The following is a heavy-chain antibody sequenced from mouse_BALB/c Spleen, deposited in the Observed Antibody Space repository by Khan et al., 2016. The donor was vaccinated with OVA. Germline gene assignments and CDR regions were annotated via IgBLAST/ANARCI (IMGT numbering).Heavy chain of an antibody. CDR1: GYTFTYYV. D-gene: IGHD2-3*01. CDR2: IYPGSDNA. CDR3: ARGDGYYVYFDY. J-gene: IGHJ2*01. Sequence: VQLQESGPELVKPGASVKMSCKASGYTFTYYVITWVKQRTGQGLEWSGEIYPGSDNAYYNERLKGQATLTADKSYNTTHMQLSSLTSEDSAVYFCARGDGYYVYFDYWGQGTTLTVSS. V-gene: IGHV1-81*01.